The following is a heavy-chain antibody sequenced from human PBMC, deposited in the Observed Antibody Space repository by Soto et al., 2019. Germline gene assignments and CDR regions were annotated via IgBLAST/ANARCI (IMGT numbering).Heavy chain of an antibody. J-gene: IGHJ6*03. CDR2: INPNSGGT. CDR1: GYTFTGYY. Sequence: QVQLVQSGAEVKKPGASVKGSCKASGYTFTGYYMHWVRQAPGQGLEWMGWINPNSGGTNYAQKFQGWVTMTRDTSTSTAYMESSRLRSDATAVYYCARWGAPYSSGWPYYYYYMDVWGKATTVTVSS. D-gene: IGHD6-19*01. CDR3: ARWGAPYSSGWPYYYYYMDV. V-gene: IGHV1-2*04.